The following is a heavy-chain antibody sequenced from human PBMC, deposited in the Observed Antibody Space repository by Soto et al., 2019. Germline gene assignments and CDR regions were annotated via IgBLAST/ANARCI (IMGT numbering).Heavy chain of an antibody. J-gene: IGHJ4*02. CDR2: IYYSGST. CDR1: GGSISSYY. V-gene: IGHV4-59*01. D-gene: IGHD4-17*01. Sequence: QVQLQESGPGLVKPSETLSRTCTVTGGSISSYYWSWIRQPPGKGLEWIGYIYYSGSTNYNPSLKSRVTISVDTSKNQFSLKLSSVTAADTAVYYCARGETTVVTYFDYWGQGTLVTVSS. CDR3: ARGETTVVTYFDY.